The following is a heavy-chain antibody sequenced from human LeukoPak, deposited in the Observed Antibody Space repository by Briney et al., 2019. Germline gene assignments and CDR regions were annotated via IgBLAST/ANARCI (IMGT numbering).Heavy chain of an antibody. Sequence: GGSLRLSCAASGFTLSYYNMNWVRQAPGEGLEWVSSISSSSSYIYYADSVKGRFTISRDNAKNSLYLQMNSLRADDTAVYYCARETPDGYDYWGQGTLVTVSS. V-gene: IGHV3-21*01. CDR3: ARETPDGYDY. CDR1: GFTLSYYN. CDR2: ISSSSSYI. D-gene: IGHD5-24*01. J-gene: IGHJ4*02.